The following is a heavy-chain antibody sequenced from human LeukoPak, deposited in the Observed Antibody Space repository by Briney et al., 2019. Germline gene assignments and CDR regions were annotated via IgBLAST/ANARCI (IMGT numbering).Heavy chain of an antibody. Sequence: GGSLRLSCAASGFTVSSNYMSWVRQAPGKGLEWVSVIYSGGSTYYADSVKGRFTISRDNSKNTLYLQMNSLRAEDTAVYYCAKVRSGWYNFDYWGQGTLVTVSS. CDR2: IYSGGST. CDR3: AKVRSGWYNFDY. CDR1: GFTVSSNY. J-gene: IGHJ4*02. V-gene: IGHV3-53*01. D-gene: IGHD6-19*01.